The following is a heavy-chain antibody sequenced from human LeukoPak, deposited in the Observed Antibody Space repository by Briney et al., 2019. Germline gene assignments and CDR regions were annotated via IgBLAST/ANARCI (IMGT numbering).Heavy chain of an antibody. CDR3: ARDRNYDFWSGYSYYFDC. J-gene: IGHJ4*02. Sequence: PGGSLRLSCAASGFTFSSYSMNWVRQAPGKGLEWVSYISSSSSTIYYADSVKGRFTISRDNAKNSLYLQMNSLRAEDTAVYYCARDRNYDFWSGYSYYFDCWGQGTLVTVSS. CDR2: ISSSSSTI. CDR1: GFTFSSYS. D-gene: IGHD3-3*01. V-gene: IGHV3-48*04.